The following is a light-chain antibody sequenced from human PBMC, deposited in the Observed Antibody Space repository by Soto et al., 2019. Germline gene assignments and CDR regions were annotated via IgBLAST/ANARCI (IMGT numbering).Light chain of an antibody. Sequence: QSALTQPASVSGSPGQSITISCTGTSSDVGGYNYVSWYQQHPGKAPKLMIYDVSNRPSGVSNRFSGSKSGNTASLTISVLQAEDEADYYCSSYTSSSDNYVFRTGTKVTVL. CDR1: SSDVGGYNY. CDR2: DVS. CDR3: SSYTSSSDNYV. J-gene: IGLJ1*01. V-gene: IGLV2-14*01.